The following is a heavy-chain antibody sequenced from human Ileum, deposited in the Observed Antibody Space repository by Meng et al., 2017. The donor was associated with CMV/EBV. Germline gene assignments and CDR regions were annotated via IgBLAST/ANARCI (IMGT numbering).Heavy chain of an antibody. CDR2: IYYSGST. V-gene: IGHV4-39*07. CDR1: GFTSRSSDM. Sequence: GSLRLSCVDSGFTSRSSDMNWVRQPPGKGLEWIGSIYYSGSTYYNPSLKSRVTISVDTSKNQFSLKLSSVTAADTAVYYCARDFGRTGAPFDYWGQGTLVTVSS. CDR3: ARDFGRTGAPFDY. D-gene: IGHD1-26*01. J-gene: IGHJ4*02.